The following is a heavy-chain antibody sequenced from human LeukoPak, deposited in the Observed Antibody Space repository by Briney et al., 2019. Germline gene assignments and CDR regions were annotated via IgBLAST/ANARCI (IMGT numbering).Heavy chain of an antibody. Sequence: GGSLRLSCAASGFTVSSNYMSWVRQAPGKGLEWVSVIYSGGSTYYADSAKGRFTISRDNSKNTLYLQMNSLRAEDTAVYYCARGMTTAHDAFDIWGQGTMVTVSS. V-gene: IGHV3-53*01. CDR1: GFTVSSNY. CDR2: IYSGGST. D-gene: IGHD4-11*01. J-gene: IGHJ3*02. CDR3: ARGMTTAHDAFDI.